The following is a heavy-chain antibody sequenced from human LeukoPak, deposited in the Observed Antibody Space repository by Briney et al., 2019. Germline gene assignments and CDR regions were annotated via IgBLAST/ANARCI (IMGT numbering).Heavy chain of an antibody. CDR3: SKTSVLRYFDWLYHHDAFDI. CDR2: IYSGGST. CDR1: GFTVSSNY. D-gene: IGHD3-9*01. Sequence: GGSLRLSCAASGFTVSSNYMSWVRQAPGKGLEWVSVIYSGGSTYYADSVKGRFTISRDNSKSTLYLQMNSLRAEDTAVYYCSKTSVLRYFDWLYHHDAFDIWGQGTMVTVSS. V-gene: IGHV3-66*01. J-gene: IGHJ3*02.